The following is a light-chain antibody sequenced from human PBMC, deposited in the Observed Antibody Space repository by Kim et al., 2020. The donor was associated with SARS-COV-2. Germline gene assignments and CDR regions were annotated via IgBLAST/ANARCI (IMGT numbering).Light chain of an antibody. CDR2: DVT. CDR1: SSDIGAYNH. J-gene: IGLJ3*02. CDR3: SSYTSRNTWV. Sequence: QSVLTQPASVSGSPGQSITISCTGTSSDIGAYNHVSWYQQHPGKAPQLIIYDVTKPSGVSNRFSGSKSVNTASLTISGLQGEDEADYYCSSYTSRNTWVFGGGTKLTVL. V-gene: IGLV2-14*03.